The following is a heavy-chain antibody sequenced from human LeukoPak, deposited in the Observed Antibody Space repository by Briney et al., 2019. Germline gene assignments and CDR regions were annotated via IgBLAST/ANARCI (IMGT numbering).Heavy chain of an antibody. CDR3: ARYEGATVHDY. CDR1: GFTFSSYS. J-gene: IGHJ4*02. V-gene: IGHV3-21*01. D-gene: IGHD1-26*01. Sequence: PGRSLRLSCAASGFTFSSYSMNWVRQAPGKGLEWVSSISSSSYIYYADSVKCRFTISRDNAKNSLYLQMNGLRAEDTAVDYCARYEGATVHDYWGQGTLVTVSS. CDR2: ISSSSYI.